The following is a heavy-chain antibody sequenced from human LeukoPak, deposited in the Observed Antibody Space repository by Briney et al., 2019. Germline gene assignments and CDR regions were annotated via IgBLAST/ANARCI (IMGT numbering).Heavy chain of an antibody. V-gene: IGHV3-7*01. J-gene: IGHJ4*02. CDR3: ARDYYDSSGYLDY. Sequence: PGGSLRLSCAASGFTFSSYWMSWVRQAPGKGLEWVANIKQDGSEKYYVDSVKGRRTISRDNAKNSLYLQMNSLRAEDTAVYYCARDYYDSSGYLDYWGQGTLVTVSS. CDR2: IKQDGSEK. CDR1: GFTFSSYW. D-gene: IGHD3-22*01.